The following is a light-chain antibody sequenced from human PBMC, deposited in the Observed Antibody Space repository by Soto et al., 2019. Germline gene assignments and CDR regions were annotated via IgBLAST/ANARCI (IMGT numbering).Light chain of an antibody. J-gene: IGKJ1*01. V-gene: IGKV1-5*01. CDR3: QHYNSYSEA. Sequence: DIQMTQSPSTLSASVGDRVTITCRASQTISSWLAWYQQKPGKAPKLLMYHASTLESGVPSRFSGSGSGTEFTLTISSLQPDDFATYYCQHYNSYSEAFGQGTKVDIK. CDR1: QTISSW. CDR2: HAS.